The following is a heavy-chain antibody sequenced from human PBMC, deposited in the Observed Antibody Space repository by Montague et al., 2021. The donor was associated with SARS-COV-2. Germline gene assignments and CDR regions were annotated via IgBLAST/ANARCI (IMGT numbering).Heavy chain of an antibody. J-gene: IGHJ4*02. D-gene: IGHD6-19*01. Sequence: SETLSLTCTASGGSISSSSYYWGWIRQPPGKGLEWIGSIDYSGSTYYXWSLKSRVTISVDTSKNQFSLKLSSVTAADTAVYYCARQRRGGLVSTPRFFDYWGQGTLVTVSS. CDR2: IDYSGST. V-gene: IGHV4-39*01. CDR3: ARQRRGGLVSTPRFFDY. CDR1: GGSISSSSYY.